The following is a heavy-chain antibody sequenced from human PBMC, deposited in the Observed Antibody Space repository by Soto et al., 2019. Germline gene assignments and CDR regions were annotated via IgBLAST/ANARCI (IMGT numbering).Heavy chain of an antibody. Sequence: PGGSLRLSCAASGFTFDDYAMHWVRQAPGKGLEWVSLISWDGGSTYYADSVKGPFTISRDNSKNSLYLQMNSLRAEDTALYYCAKDPRGSSVGPRYFDYWGQGTLVTVSS. CDR2: ISWDGGST. V-gene: IGHV3-43D*04. CDR1: GFTFDDYA. CDR3: AKDPRGSSVGPRYFDY. D-gene: IGHD6-6*01. J-gene: IGHJ4*02.